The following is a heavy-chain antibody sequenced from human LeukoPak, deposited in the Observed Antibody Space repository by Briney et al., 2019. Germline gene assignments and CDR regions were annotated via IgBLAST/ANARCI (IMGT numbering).Heavy chain of an antibody. V-gene: IGHV1-69*04. CDR1: GGTFSSYA. D-gene: IGHD5-12*01. CDR3: ARDLSDRLDIVATVY. J-gene: IGHJ4*02. CDR2: IIPILGIA. Sequence: SVKVSCKASGGTFSSYAISWVRQAPGQGLEWMGRIIPILGIANYAQKFQGRVTITADKSTSTAYMELSSLRSEDTAMYYCARDLSDRLDIVATVYWGQGTLVTVSS.